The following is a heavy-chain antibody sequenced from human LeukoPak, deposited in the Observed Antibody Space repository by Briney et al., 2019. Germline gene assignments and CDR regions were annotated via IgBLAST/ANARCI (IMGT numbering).Heavy chain of an antibody. CDR2: ISVGDRST. CDR1: GFTFSSYV. V-gene: IGHV3-23*01. D-gene: IGHD3-22*01. J-gene: IGHJ4*02. Sequence: GGSLRLSCAASGFTFSSYVMTWVRQAPEKGLEWVSSISVGDRSTYYADSVKGRFTISRDNARNTLYLQMNSLRAEDTALYYCARDYDKDYWGQGTLVTVSS. CDR3: ARDYDKDY.